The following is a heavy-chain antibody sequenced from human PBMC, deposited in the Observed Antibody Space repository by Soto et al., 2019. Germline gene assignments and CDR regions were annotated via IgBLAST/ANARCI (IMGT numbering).Heavy chain of an antibody. CDR3: ARRPTGSGSSYFEI. D-gene: IGHD3-10*01. CDR1: GASIGGGEYY. J-gene: IGHJ4*02. CDR2: VHHSGST. Sequence: QVHLQESGPGLVKPSETLSLTCSVSGASIGGGEYYWNWIRHHPEKGMEWIGFVHHSGSTFYNPSLESRVSISIDTSQNQFSLTVTSVTSADTAVYYCARRPTGSGSSYFEIWGQGTLITVSS. V-gene: IGHV4-31*03.